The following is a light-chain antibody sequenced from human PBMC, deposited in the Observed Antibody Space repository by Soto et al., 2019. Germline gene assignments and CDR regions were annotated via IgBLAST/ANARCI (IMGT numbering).Light chain of an antibody. CDR3: SSYTDSTTLTYV. Sequence: LTQPASVSGSPGQSITISCTGTSSDVGGYTYVSWFQQHPGKAPKLMIYDVSSRPSGVSNRFSGSKSGNTASLTISGLQADDEADYYCSSYTDSTTLTYVFGTGTKVTVL. J-gene: IGLJ1*01. V-gene: IGLV2-14*01. CDR2: DVS. CDR1: SSDVGGYTY.